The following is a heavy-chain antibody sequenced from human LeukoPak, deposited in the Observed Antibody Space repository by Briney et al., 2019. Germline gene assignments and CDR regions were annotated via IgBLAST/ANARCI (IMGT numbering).Heavy chain of an antibody. J-gene: IGHJ4*02. CDR3: ARVASKRGYRPCDY. CDR1: GYTFPSYD. D-gene: IGHD5-18*01. Sequence: ASVQVSCKASGYTFPSYDINWVRQATGQGLEWMGWMNPNMGNTGYAQKFQGRVTMTRNTSISTAYMELSSLRSEDTAVYYCARVASKRGYRPCDYWGQGTLVTVSS. V-gene: IGHV1-8*01. CDR2: MNPNMGNT.